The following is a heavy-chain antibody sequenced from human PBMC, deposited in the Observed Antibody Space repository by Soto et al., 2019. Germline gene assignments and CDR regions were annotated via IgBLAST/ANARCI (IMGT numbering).Heavy chain of an antibody. CDR3: AKGSSAIGVVPAARI. Sequence: EVQLLESGGGLVQPGGSLSLSCVASGHTFHSYAMSWVRQAPGKGLEWVSGISGSGGSTYYADSVRGRFTISRDDSKNTVYWQRNSLTAEATSLYYCAKGSSAIGVVPAARIWCEGTLVTVSS. J-gene: IGHJ4*02. CDR1: GHTFHSYA. CDR2: ISGSGGST. D-gene: IGHD2-2*01. V-gene: IGHV3-23*01.